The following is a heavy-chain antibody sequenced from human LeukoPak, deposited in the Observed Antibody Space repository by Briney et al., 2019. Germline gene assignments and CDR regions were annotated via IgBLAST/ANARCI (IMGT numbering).Heavy chain of an antibody. V-gene: IGHV3-48*03. D-gene: IGHD2-2*01. CDR2: ISSSGSTI. J-gene: IGHJ4*02. CDR1: GFTFSSYE. CDR3: ASSIVVVPAATIDEI. Sequence: GGSLRLSCAASGFTFSSYEMNWVRQAPGKGLEWVSYISSSGSTIYYADSVKGRFTISRDNAKSSLYLQMNSLRAEDTAVYYCASSIVVVPAATIDEIWGQGTLVTVSS.